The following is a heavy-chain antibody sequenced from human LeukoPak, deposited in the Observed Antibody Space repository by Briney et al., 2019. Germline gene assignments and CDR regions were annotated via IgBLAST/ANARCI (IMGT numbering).Heavy chain of an antibody. CDR2: ISSSSTSI. J-gene: IGHJ4*02. D-gene: IGHD1-14*01. CDR1: GFTFSSYS. Sequence: PGGSLRLSCAASGFTFSSYSMNWVRQAPGKGLEWVSSISSSSTSIYYADSVKGRFTISRDNAKNSLYLQMNSLRAEDTAVYFCVRGPHEPIDYWGQGTLVTVSS. V-gene: IGHV3-21*01. CDR3: VRGPHEPIDY.